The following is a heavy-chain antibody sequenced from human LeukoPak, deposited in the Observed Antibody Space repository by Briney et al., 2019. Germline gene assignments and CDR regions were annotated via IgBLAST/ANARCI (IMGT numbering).Heavy chain of an antibody. CDR1: GFTFSSYG. D-gene: IGHD3-10*01. CDR2: IWYDGTNK. Sequence: GGSLRLSCAASGFTFSSYGMHWVRQAPGKGLEWVTLIWYDGTNKYYADSVKGRFTISRDNSKNTLYLQINSLRAEDTAVYYCAKDLTGFYYYYYGMDVWGQGTTVTVSS. V-gene: IGHV3-33*06. J-gene: IGHJ6*02. CDR3: AKDLTGFYYYYYGMDV.